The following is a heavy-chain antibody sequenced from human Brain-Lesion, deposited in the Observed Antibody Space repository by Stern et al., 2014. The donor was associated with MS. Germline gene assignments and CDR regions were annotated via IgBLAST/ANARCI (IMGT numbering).Heavy chain of an antibody. J-gene: IGHJ5*02. V-gene: IGHV1-24*01. CDR1: GNTLSDLS. D-gene: IGHD4-17*01. CDR3: ATHLLDYRDPVSWFDT. CDR2: YDPEGGEI. Sequence: VHLVEPGAELKKPGASVKVSCKVSGNTLSDLSMHWVRQAPGKGLEWMGGYDPEGGEIIYAQKLQGRLTMTEDRVTDIGYMEVSSLRSEDTAVYYCATHLLDYRDPVSWFDTWGQGTLVIVSS.